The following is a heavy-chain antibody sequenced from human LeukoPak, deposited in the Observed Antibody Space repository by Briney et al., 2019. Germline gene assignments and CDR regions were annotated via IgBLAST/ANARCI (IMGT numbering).Heavy chain of an antibody. CDR2: IDLSAGRT. Sequence: ASVKVSCKASGHTFTTKYMHWVRQAPGQGLEWMGIIDLSAGRTTYAQKFQGRVTMTRDTSTTTVYMEVSSLRSEDTAVYYCARPFPADDDAFDVWGQGTLVTVSS. D-gene: IGHD3-16*01. V-gene: IGHV1-46*01. CDR3: ARPFPADDDAFDV. J-gene: IGHJ3*01. CDR1: GHTFTTKY.